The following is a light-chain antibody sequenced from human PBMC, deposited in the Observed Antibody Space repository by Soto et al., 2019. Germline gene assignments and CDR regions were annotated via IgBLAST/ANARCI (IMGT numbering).Light chain of an antibody. CDR1: QSVSSN. CDR2: GAS. Sequence: EIVMTQSPATLSVSPGERAALSCRASQSVSSNLAWYQQKPGQAPRLLIYGASTRATVIPAGFSGSGSGTEFTLTISSLQSEDFAVYYCQQYNNWHWTFGQGTKVDI. CDR3: QQYNNWHWT. J-gene: IGKJ1*01. V-gene: IGKV3-15*01.